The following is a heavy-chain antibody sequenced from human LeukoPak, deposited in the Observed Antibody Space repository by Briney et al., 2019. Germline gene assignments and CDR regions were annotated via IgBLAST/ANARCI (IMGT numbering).Heavy chain of an antibody. CDR1: GYTFTSYA. D-gene: IGHD2-21*02. CDR2: INAGNGNT. V-gene: IGHV1-3*01. Sequence: GASVKVSCKASGYTFTSYAMHWVRQAPGQRLEWMGWINAGNGNTKYSQKFQGRVTITRDTSASTAYMELSRLRSEDTAVYYCARITGCGGDCYSWGQRTLVTVSS. J-gene: IGHJ1*01. CDR3: ARITGCGGDCYS.